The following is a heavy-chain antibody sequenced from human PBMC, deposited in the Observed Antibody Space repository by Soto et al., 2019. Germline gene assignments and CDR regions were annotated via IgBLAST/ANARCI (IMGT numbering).Heavy chain of an antibody. J-gene: IGHJ4*02. CDR1: GGSISSSSYY. CDR2: IYYSGST. D-gene: IGHD3-3*01. CDR3: ARHRVKGFWPEYYFDY. Sequence: QLQLQESGPGLVKPSETLSLTCTVSGGSISSSSYYWGWIRQPPGKGLEWIGSIYYSGSTYYNPSLKSRVTISVDTSKNQFSLKLSSVTAADTAVYYCARHRVKGFWPEYYFDYWGQGTLVTVSS. V-gene: IGHV4-39*01.